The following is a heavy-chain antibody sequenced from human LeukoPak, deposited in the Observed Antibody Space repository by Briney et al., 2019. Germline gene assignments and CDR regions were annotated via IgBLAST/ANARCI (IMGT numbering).Heavy chain of an antibody. CDR2: IKHDGSEK. V-gene: IGHV3-7*01. J-gene: IGHJ6*02. D-gene: IGHD6-13*01. CDR3: AREVGIVAAVYFYYGMDV. CDR1: GFTFSSYW. Sequence: GGALRLSCAASGFTFSSYWMSWVRQAPGKGLERVANIKHDGSEKYYVDSVKGRFTISRDNAKKSLYLQMISLRAEDAAVYYGAREVGIVAAVYFYYGMDVWDQGTTVTVS.